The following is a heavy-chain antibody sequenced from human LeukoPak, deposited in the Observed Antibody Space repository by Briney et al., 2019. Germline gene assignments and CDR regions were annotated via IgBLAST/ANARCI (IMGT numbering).Heavy chain of an antibody. V-gene: IGHV3-7*04. J-gene: IGHJ4*02. CDR2: INQDGSEK. CDR1: GFTFSSYW. D-gene: IGHD6-19*01. Sequence: GGSLGLSCVASGFTFSSYWMSWVRQAPGKGLEWVANINQDGSEKYDVDSAKGRFTISRDNAKNSLYLQMNSLRVEDTAMYYCARGGGGDGSGWSTTDYWGQGTLVTISS. CDR3: ARGGGGDGSGWSTTDY.